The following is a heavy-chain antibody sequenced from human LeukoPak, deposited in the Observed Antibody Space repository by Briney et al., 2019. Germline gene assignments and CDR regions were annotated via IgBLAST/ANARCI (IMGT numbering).Heavy chain of an antibody. D-gene: IGHD4-17*01. V-gene: IGHV4-59*01. Sequence: SETLSLTCTVSGDSISSYYWSWIRQPPGQGLEWMGYRYYTGNTNYNSSLKSRVTISVDTSKNQLSLKLSSVTAAETAVYYCARGGGLGDYINWFDPWGQGTLVTVSS. CDR1: GDSISSYY. CDR3: ARGGGLGDYINWFDP. CDR2: RYYTGNT. J-gene: IGHJ5*02.